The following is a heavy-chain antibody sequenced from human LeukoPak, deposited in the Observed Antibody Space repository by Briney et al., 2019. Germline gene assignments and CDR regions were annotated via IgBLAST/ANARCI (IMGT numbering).Heavy chain of an antibody. D-gene: IGHD3-9*01. Sequence: PGGSLRLSCAASGLTFSSYGMSWVRQAPGRGLEWVSAISTTGGTTYYADSVRGRFTISRDNSRNTLYLQMNSLRAEDTAVYYRARGRALTGYYFYYYYYMDVWGKGTTVTISS. CDR2: ISTTGGTT. J-gene: IGHJ6*03. CDR1: GLTFSSYG. CDR3: ARGRALTGYYFYYYYYMDV. V-gene: IGHV3-23*01.